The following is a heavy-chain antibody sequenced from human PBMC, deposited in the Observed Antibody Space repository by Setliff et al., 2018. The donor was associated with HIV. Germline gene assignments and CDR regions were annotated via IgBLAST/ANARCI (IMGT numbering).Heavy chain of an antibody. CDR2: IVDSGAT. J-gene: IGHJ4*02. CDR1: GGSLTNYY. D-gene: IGHD3-22*01. CDR3: ARDSDYYDSSGRHIRLFDY. Sequence: SQTLSLTCALYGGSLTNYYWTWIQKSPGKGLEWIGEIVDSGATNYNPSLKSRVTILLDTSKKQFSLKLNSVTAADAAVYYCARDSDYYDSSGRHIRLFDYWGQGTLVTVSS. V-gene: IGHV4-34*12.